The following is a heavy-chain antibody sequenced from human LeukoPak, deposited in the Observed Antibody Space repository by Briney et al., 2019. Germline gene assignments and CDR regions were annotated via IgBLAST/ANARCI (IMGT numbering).Heavy chain of an antibody. Sequence: GGSLRLPCAASGFSFSTYAMTWVRQAPGKGLEWVSGITGSGNTFYADSVKGRFTISRDNSKNTLYLQIDSLRAEDTAVYYCASLNYYLDSWGQGTLVTVSS. J-gene: IGHJ4*02. CDR1: GFSFSTYA. CDR3: ASLNYYLDS. D-gene: IGHD3-10*01. CDR2: ITGSGNT. V-gene: IGHV3-23*01.